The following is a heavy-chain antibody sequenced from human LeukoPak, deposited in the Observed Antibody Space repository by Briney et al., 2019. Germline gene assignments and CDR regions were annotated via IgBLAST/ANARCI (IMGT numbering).Heavy chain of an antibody. CDR3: TKGTVYASDY. CDR1: GFTFSGSA. V-gene: IGHV3-73*01. CDR2: IRTKANNYAT. Sequence: GGSLRLSCAASGFTFSGSAMHWVRQAPGKGLEWVGRIRTKANNYATAYAASVKGRFTISRDDTNNTAYLQMNSLKIEDTAVYYCTKGTVYASDYWGQGTLVTVSS. J-gene: IGHJ4*02. D-gene: IGHD2-8*01.